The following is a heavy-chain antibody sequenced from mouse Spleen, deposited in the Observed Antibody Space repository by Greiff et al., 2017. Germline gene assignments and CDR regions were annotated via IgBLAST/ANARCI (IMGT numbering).Heavy chain of an antibody. CDR2: IRNKANGYTT. CDR3: ARVPGVTTVVARWYFDV. V-gene: IGHV7-3*02. J-gene: IGHJ1*01. CDR1: GFTFTDYY. Sequence: EVQLVESGGGLVQPGGSLRLSCATSGFTFTDYYMSWVRQPPGKALEWLGFIRNKANGYTTEYSASVKGRFTISRDNSQSILYLQMNTLRAEDSATYYCARVPGVTTVVARWYFDVWGAGTTVTVSS. D-gene: IGHD1-1*01.